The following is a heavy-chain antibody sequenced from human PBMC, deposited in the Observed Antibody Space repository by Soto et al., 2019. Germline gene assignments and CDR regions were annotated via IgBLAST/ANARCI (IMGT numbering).Heavy chain of an antibody. CDR2: IVPLFGKA. CDR1: GGTFNKNA. V-gene: IGHV1-69*13. J-gene: IGHJ4*02. CDR3: ARQFDYETSGYYYAY. D-gene: IGHD3-22*01. Sequence: ASVKVSCKAAGGTFNKNAIDWVRQVPGQGLEWMGGIVPLFGKANYAQKFQGRVTITADEATNTAYMELRSLRSEDTAIYYCARQFDYETSGYYYAYWGQGTQVTVS.